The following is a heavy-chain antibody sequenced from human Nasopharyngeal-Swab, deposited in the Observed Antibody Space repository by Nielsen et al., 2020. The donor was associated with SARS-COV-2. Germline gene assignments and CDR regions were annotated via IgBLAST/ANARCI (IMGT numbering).Heavy chain of an antibody. CDR1: GGSVSDYY. D-gene: IGHD2-2*01. J-gene: IGHJ5*02. Sequence: GSLRLSCTVSGGSVSDYYWSWIRQPPGKGLEWLGYISYSGTTNYNPSLKRRVTISVDTSKNQCSLRLSSVTAADTATYYCASLPYCSSDTCYPIDLWGQGTLVTVSS. CDR3: ASLPYCSSDTCYPIDL. V-gene: IGHV4-59*08. CDR2: ISYSGTT.